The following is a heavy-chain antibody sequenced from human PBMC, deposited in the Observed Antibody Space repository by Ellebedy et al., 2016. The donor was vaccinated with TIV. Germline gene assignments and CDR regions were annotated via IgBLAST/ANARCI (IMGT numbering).Heavy chain of an antibody. D-gene: IGHD2-8*02. CDR3: ARTDCSGRSCYSFFNH. CDR1: GFTVSSNY. Sequence: GESLKISCVASGFTVSSNYMFWVRQAPGKGLEWVALQHSTDIPYYADSVRGRFTVSRDDSQSKLFLQMNNLRGDDTAVYYCARTDCSGRSCYSFFNHWGQGTLVTVSS. CDR2: QHSTDIP. J-gene: IGHJ1*01. V-gene: IGHV3-53*01.